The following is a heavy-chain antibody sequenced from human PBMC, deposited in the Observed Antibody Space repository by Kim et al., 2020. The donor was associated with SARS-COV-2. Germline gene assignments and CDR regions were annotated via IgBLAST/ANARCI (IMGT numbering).Heavy chain of an antibody. CDR1: GFTFSSYS. D-gene: IGHD3-16*02. Sequence: GGSLRLSCAASGFTFSSYSMNWVRQAPGKGLEWVSSISSSSSYIYYADSVKGRFTISRDNAKNSLYLQMNSLRAEDTAVYYCASTYYDYVWGSYRYFPLDYWGQGNLVTVSS. V-gene: IGHV3-21*01. CDR3: ASTYYDYVWGSYRYFPLDY. CDR2: ISSSSSYI. J-gene: IGHJ4*02.